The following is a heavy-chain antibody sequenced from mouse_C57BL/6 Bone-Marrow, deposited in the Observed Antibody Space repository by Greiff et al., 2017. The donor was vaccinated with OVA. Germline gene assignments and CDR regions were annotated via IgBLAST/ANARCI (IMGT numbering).Heavy chain of an antibody. V-gene: IGHV1-69*01. Sequence: QVQLQQPGAELVMPGASVKLSCQASGYTFTSYWMHWVTQRPGQGLEWIGEIDPSDSYTNYNQKFKGKSTLTVEKSSSTAYMQLSSLTSEDSAVYYCARLLYYYGSSYWYFDVWGTGTTVTVSS. CDR2: IDPSDSYT. D-gene: IGHD1-1*01. J-gene: IGHJ1*03. CDR3: ARLLYYYGSSYWYFDV. CDR1: GYTFTSYW.